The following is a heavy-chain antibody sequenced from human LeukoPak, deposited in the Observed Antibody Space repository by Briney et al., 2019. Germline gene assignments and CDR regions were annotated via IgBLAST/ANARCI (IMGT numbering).Heavy chain of an antibody. CDR2: IYTSGST. CDR1: GGSISSGSYY. D-gene: IGHD3-22*01. Sequence: SQTLSLTCTVSGGSISSGSYYWSWIRQPAGKGLEWIGRIYTSGSTNSNPSLKSRVTISGDTSKNQFSLKLSSVTAADTAVYYCARLYSGYYDSSGYYWLAPGAGAFDIWGQGTMVTVSS. V-gene: IGHV4-61*02. J-gene: IGHJ3*02. CDR3: ARLYSGYYDSSGYYWLAPGAGAFDI.